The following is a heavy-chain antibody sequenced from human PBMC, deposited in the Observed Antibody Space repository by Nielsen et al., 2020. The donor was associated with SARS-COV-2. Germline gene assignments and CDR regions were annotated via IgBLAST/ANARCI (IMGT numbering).Heavy chain of an antibody. CDR3: ARVLADEPGYSYGLPNLGY. D-gene: IGHD5-18*01. CDR1: GGSISSYY. V-gene: IGHV4-59*01. J-gene: IGHJ4*02. CDR2: IYYSGST. Sequence: SETLSLTCTVSGGSISSYYWSWIRQPPGKGLEWIGYIYYSGSTNYNPSLKSRVTISVDTSKNQFSLKLSSVTAADTAVYYCARVLADEPGYSYGLPNLGYWGQGTLVTVSS.